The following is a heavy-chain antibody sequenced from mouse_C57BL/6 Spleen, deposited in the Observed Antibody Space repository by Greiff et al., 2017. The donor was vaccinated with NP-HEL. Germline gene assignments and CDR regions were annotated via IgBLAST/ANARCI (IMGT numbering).Heavy chain of an antibody. D-gene: IGHD2-4*01. Sequence: VQLQQSGAELARPGASVKMSCKASGYTFTSYTMHWVKQRPGQGLEWIGYINPSSGYTKYNQKFKDKVSLTADNSSSPAYMQLSSLTSEASAVYYCARMDDYDGYWGQGTTLTVSS. CDR2: INPSSGYT. CDR3: ARMDDYDGY. J-gene: IGHJ2*01. V-gene: IGHV1-4*01. CDR1: GYTFTSYT.